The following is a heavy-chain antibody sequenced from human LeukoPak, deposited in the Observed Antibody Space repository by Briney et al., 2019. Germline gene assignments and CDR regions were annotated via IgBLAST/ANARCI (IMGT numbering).Heavy chain of an antibody. CDR3: ARTPTTTHWFDP. D-gene: IGHD1-1*01. CDR2: IYHSGST. J-gene: IGHJ5*02. CDR1: GGSFSGYY. V-gene: IGHV4-34*01. Sequence: SETLSLTCAVYGGSFSGYYWSWIRQPPGKGLEWIGEIYHSGSTNYNPSLKSRVTISVDKSKNQFSLKLSSVTAADTAVYYCARTPTTTHWFDPWGQGTLVTVSS.